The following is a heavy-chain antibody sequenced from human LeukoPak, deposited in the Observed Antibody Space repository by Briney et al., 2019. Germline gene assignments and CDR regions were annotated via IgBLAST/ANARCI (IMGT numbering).Heavy chain of an antibody. CDR3: AKGGLYNWNDGDAFDI. CDR2: ISYDGSNK. CDR1: GFTFSSYG. J-gene: IGHJ3*02. V-gene: IGHV3-30*18. D-gene: IGHD1-20*01. Sequence: PGRSLRLSRAASGFTFSSYGMHWVRQAPGKGLEWVAVISYDGSNKYYADSVKGRFTISRDNSKNTLYLQMNSLRAEDTAVYYCAKGGLYNWNDGDAFDIWGQGTMVTVSS.